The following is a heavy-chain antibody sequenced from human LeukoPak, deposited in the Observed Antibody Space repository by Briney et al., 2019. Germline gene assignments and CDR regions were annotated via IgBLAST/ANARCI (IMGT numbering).Heavy chain of an antibody. Sequence: RGESLKISCKGSGYSFTSYWIGWVRQMPGKGLEWMGIIYPDDSDTRYSPSFQGQVTISADKSISTAYLQWSSLKASDTAMYYCARSIAAAGTEPFDYWGQGTLVTVSS. V-gene: IGHV5-51*01. D-gene: IGHD6-13*01. CDR3: ARSIAAAGTEPFDY. CDR2: IYPDDSDT. J-gene: IGHJ4*02. CDR1: GYSFTSYW.